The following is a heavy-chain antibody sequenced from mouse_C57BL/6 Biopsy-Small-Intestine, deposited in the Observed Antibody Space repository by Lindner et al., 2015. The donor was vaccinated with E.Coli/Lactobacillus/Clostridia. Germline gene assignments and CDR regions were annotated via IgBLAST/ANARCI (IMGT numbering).Heavy chain of an antibody. CDR1: GYIFTGYV. CDR2: INPYNDGT. V-gene: IGHV1-14*01. D-gene: IGHD2-4*01. CDR3: ARDYYDYDRGDH. J-gene: IGHJ2*01. Sequence: VQLQESGPELVKPGASVKMSCKASGYIFTGYVMHWVKQKPGQGLEWIGYINPYNDGTKYNEKFEGKATLTSDKSSSTAYMELSSLTSEDSAVYYCARDYYDYDRGDHWGQGTTLTVSP.